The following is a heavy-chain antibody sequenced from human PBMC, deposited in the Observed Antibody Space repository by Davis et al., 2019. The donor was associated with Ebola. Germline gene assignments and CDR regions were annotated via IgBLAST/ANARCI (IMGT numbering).Heavy chain of an antibody. D-gene: IGHD3-3*02. V-gene: IGHV3-7*01. CDR1: GFTFSSYW. Sequence: PGGSLRLSCAPTGFTFSSYWMSWVRQAPGKGLEWVASIHHDGSEKYYLESVKGRFTISRDNTKNSLYLQMNSLRAEDTAVYYCARGGQHFSFFDYWGQGTLGTVSS. J-gene: IGHJ4*02. CDR2: IHHDGSEK. CDR3: ARGGQHFSFFDY.